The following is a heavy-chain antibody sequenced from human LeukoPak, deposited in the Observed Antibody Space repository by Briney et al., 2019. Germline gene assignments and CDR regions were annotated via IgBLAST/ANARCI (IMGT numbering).Heavy chain of an antibody. J-gene: IGHJ4*02. CDR3: ARGYGPSTIAAATDY. CDR2: ISYDGSNK. CDR1: GFTFSSYA. Sequence: TGGSLRLSCAASGFTFSSYAMRWVRQAPGKGLEWVAVISYDGSNKYYADSVKGRFTISRDNSKNTLYLQMNSLRAEDTAVYYCARGYGPSTIAAATDYWGQGTLVTVSS. D-gene: IGHD6-13*01. V-gene: IGHV3-30-3*01.